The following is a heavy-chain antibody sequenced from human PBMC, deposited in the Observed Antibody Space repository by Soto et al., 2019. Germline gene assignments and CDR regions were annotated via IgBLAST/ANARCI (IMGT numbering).Heavy chain of an antibody. CDR2: ISYDGSST. V-gene: IGHV3-30*04. CDR1: GFTFGDYA. J-gene: IGHJ6*02. D-gene: IGHD2-8*01. Sequence: QVQLVESGGGVVHSGRSLRLSCAVSGFTFGDYAMHWVRQAPGKGLEWVAVISYDGSSTEYTGSVKGRFTISRDDSKNTLYLQMNSLRVEDEAVYFCARGLTVYAIYNDAMDVWGQGTTVTVSS. CDR3: ARGLTVYAIYNDAMDV.